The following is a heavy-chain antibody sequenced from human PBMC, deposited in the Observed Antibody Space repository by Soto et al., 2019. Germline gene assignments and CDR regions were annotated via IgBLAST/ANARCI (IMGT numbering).Heavy chain of an antibody. D-gene: IGHD2-8*01. CDR1: GYTFTSYG. CDR3: ATTPRGVYYFDF. Sequence: GASVKVSCKTSGYTFTSYGLSWVRQAPGQGLEWMGWISGYNGDTNYAQKLQGRVTMTADTSTSTAYMELRSLSSDDTAVYYCATTPRGVYYFDFWGQGTLVTVSS. CDR2: ISGYNGDT. J-gene: IGHJ4*02. V-gene: IGHV1-18*01.